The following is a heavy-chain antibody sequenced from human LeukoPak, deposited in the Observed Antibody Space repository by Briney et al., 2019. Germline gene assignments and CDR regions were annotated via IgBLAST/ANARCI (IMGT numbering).Heavy chain of an antibody. Sequence: HPGGSLRLSCAASGFPFNAYWMTWVRQAPGKGLEWVANIRQDGDTKYYVDSVKGRFTISRDNPMNSLYLQMNSLRAEDTAIYYCARSLPYGTTWYGRSDFWGQGTLVTVSS. CDR3: ARSLPYGTTWYGRSDF. V-gene: IGHV3-7*03. CDR1: GFPFNAYW. CDR2: IRQDGDTK. J-gene: IGHJ4*02. D-gene: IGHD6-13*01.